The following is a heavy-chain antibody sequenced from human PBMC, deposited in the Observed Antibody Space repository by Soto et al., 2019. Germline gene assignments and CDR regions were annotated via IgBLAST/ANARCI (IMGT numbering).Heavy chain of an antibody. D-gene: IGHD2-2*01. Sequence: QVQLVQSGAEVKKPGSSVKVSCKASGGTFSSYAISWVRQAPGQGLEWMGGIIPIFGTANYAQKFQGRVTITADESTSTAYRELSSLRSEDTAVYYCARPTRYCSSTSCLGYNGMDVWGQGNTVTVSS. J-gene: IGHJ6*02. CDR3: ARPTRYCSSTSCLGYNGMDV. CDR2: IIPIFGTA. V-gene: IGHV1-69*01. CDR1: GGTFSSYA.